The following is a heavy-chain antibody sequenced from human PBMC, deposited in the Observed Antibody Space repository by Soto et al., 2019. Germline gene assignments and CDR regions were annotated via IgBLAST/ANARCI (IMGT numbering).Heavy chain of an antibody. CDR3: ARDYYSNYDFWSGIPAY. D-gene: IGHD3-3*01. CDR1: GYTFTSYY. Sequence: SVKVSCKASGYTFTSYYMHWVRQAPGQGLEWMGIINPSGGSTSYAQKFQGRVTMTRDTSTSTVYMELSSLRSGDTAVYYCARDYYSNYDFWSGIPAYWAQGTLVTVS. J-gene: IGHJ4*02. CDR2: INPSGGST. V-gene: IGHV1-46*01.